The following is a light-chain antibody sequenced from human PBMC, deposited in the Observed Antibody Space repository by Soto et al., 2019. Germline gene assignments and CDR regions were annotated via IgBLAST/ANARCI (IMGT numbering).Light chain of an antibody. CDR2: DDN. Sequence: VLTQPPSVSAAPGQKVTISCSGSSSNIGGNSVSWYQQLPGTAPKLLIYDDNKRPSGIPDRFSGSKSGTSATLGITGFQTGDEADYYCGSWDSSLSAYVFXTGTKGTVL. CDR1: SSNIGGNS. V-gene: IGLV1-51*01. J-gene: IGLJ1*01. CDR3: GSWDSSLSAYV.